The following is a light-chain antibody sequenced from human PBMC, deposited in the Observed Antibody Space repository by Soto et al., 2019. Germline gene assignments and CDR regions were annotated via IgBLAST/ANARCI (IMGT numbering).Light chain of an antibody. Sequence: DIQMTQSPSYLSASVGDRVTITCRASQSISTYVNWYQQKPGKAPQLPIHAASSLQGGVPSRFSGSGSGTDFTLTISSLHPEDFATYYCQQSYSIPYVFGQATKLEIE. J-gene: IGKJ2*01. CDR1: QSISTY. V-gene: IGKV1-39*01. CDR2: AAS. CDR3: QQSYSIPYV.